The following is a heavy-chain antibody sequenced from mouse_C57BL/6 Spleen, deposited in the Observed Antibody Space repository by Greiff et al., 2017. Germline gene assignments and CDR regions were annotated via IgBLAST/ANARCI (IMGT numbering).Heavy chain of an antibody. J-gene: IGHJ2*01. Sequence: EVKVVESGGGLVKPGGSLKLSCAASGFTFSSYAMSWVRQTPEKRLEWVATISDGGSYTYYPDNVKGRFTISRDTAKNNLYLQMSHLKSEDTAMYYCARDRCGSVGFDYWGQGTTLTVSS. CDR1: GFTFSSYA. D-gene: IGHD1-1*01. CDR2: ISDGGSYT. V-gene: IGHV5-4*01. CDR3: ARDRCGSVGFDY.